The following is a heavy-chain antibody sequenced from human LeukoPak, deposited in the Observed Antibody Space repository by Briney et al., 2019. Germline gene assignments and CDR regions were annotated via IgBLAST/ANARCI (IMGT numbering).Heavy chain of an antibody. CDR1: GFTFSAYW. V-gene: IGHV3-7*01. CDR2: IKQDGGEK. Sequence: PGGSLRLSCAASGFTFSAYWMSWVRQAPGKGLEWVANIKQDGGEKYYVVSVKGRFTISRDNAKNSLYLQMNSLRAEDTAVYYCARDQRGIAASTSDYWGQGALVTVSS. J-gene: IGHJ4*02. D-gene: IGHD6-13*01. CDR3: ARDQRGIAASTSDY.